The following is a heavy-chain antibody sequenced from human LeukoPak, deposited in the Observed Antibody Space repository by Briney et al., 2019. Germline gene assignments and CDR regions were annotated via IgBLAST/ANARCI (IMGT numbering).Heavy chain of an antibody. CDR1: GGSFSGYY. CDR2: INHSGST. CDR3: ARDYDSSGWFDY. V-gene: IGHV4-34*01. Sequence: PSETLSLTCAVYGGSFSGYYWSWIRQPPGKGLEWIGEINHSGSTNYNPSLKSRVTISVDRSKNQFSLKLSSVTAADTAVYYCARDYDSSGWFDYWGQGTLVTVSS. J-gene: IGHJ4*02. D-gene: IGHD3-22*01.